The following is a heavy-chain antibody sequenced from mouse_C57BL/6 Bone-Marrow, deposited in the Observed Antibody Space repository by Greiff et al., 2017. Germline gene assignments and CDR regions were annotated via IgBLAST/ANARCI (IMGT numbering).Heavy chain of an antibody. J-gene: IGHJ4*01. Sequence: EVQLVESGGGLVKPGGSLKLSCAASGFTFSSYAMSWVRQTPEKRLEWVATISDGGSYTYYPDNVKGRFTISRDNAKNNLYLQMSHLKSEDTAMXYCARGASWDGRDYWGQGTSVTVSS. CDR1: GFTFSSYA. CDR2: ISDGGSYT. D-gene: IGHD4-1*01. CDR3: ARGASWDGRDY. V-gene: IGHV5-4*01.